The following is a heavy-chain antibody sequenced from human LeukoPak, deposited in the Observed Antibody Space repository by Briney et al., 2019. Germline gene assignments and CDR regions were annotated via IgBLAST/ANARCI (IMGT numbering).Heavy chain of an antibody. J-gene: IGHJ3*02. V-gene: IGHV4-30-2*01. CDR2: IYHSGST. CDR1: GGSISSGGYS. CDR3: ARGGYYYDSSGYGAHAFDI. Sequence: SETLSLTCAVSGGSISSGGYSWSWIRQPPGKGLEWIGYIYHSGSTYYNTSLKSQVTISVDRSKNQFSLKLSSVTAADTAVYYCARGGYYYDSSGYGAHAFDIWGQGTMVTVSS. D-gene: IGHD3-22*01.